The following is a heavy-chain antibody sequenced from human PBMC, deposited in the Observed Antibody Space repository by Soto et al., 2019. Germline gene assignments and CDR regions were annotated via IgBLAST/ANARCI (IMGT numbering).Heavy chain of an antibody. Sequence: ASVKVSCKASGYTFTSYAMHWVRQAPGQRLEWMGWINAGNGNTKYSQKFQGRVTITRDTSASTAYMELSSLKTEDTAVYYCASAGLGLTGTGDSWGQGTLVTVSS. CDR1: GYTFTSYA. CDR3: ASAGLGLTGTGDS. CDR2: INAGNGNT. V-gene: IGHV1-3*01. J-gene: IGHJ4*02. D-gene: IGHD1-20*01.